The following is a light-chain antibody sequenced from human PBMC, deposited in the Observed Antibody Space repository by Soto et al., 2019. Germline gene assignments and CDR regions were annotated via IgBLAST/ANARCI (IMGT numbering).Light chain of an antibody. J-gene: IGKJ1*01. CDR3: QQYNSYRT. CDR2: KAS. V-gene: IGKV1-5*03. Sequence: DIQMTQSPSTLSPSVGDRVTITYRASQSISSWLAWYQEKPGKAPKLLIYKASSSESGVPSRFSGSGSGTEFTLTIRSLKPDDFATYYCQQYNSYRTFGQGTKVDIK. CDR1: QSISSW.